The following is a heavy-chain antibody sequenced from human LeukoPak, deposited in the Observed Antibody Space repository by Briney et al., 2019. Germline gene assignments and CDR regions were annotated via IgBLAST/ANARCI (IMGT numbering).Heavy chain of an antibody. Sequence: GGSLRISCAASGFSFSSRALSWVRQAPGKGLEWVASIKQDGSEKYFLDSVKGRFTISRDNAKTSLFLQMNSLRAEDTAVYYCARGVYCSPTICYGGRYYYYMDVWGKGTTVTVSS. D-gene: IGHD2-2*01. J-gene: IGHJ6*03. CDR2: IKQDGSEK. CDR3: ARGVYCSPTICYGGRYYYYMDV. CDR1: GFSFSSRA. V-gene: IGHV3-7*01.